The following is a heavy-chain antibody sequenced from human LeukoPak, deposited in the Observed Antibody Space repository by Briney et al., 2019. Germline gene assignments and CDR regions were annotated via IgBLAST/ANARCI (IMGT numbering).Heavy chain of an antibody. CDR3: ARGIAVAAFDY. V-gene: IGHV4-59*01. CDR1: GGSFSGYY. J-gene: IGHJ4*02. CDR2: IYYSGST. Sequence: PSETLSLTCAVYGGSFSGYYWSWIRQPPGKGLEWIGYIYYSGSTNYNPSLKSRVTISVDTSKNQFSLKLSSVTAADTAVYYCARGIAVAAFDYWAQGTLVTVSS. D-gene: IGHD6-19*01.